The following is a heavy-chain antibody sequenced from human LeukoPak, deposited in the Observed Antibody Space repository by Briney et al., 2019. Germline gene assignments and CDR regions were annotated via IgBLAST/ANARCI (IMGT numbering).Heavy chain of an antibody. Sequence: ASVKVSCKTSGYSFTDYYMHWVRQAPGQGLEWMGWINPNSGGTSSAQKFQGRVTMTRDTSITTVYMEVSWLTSDDTAIYYCARADRLHGGPYLIGPGGQGPLVPVPS. V-gene: IGHV1-2*02. J-gene: IGHJ4*02. CDR2: INPNSGGT. D-gene: IGHD2-21*01. CDR3: ARADRLHGGPYLIGP. CDR1: GYSFTDYY.